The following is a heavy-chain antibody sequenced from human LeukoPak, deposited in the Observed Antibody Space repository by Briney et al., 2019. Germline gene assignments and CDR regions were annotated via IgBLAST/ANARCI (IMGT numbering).Heavy chain of an antibody. CDR1: GGSISSTNW. CDR2: IYQSGST. CDR3: ARAGIVGAPSFDY. Sequence: SGTLSLTCAVSGGSISSTNWWSWVRQPPGKGLEWIGEIYQSGSTNYNPSLKSRVTISVDKSKNQFSLKLSSVTAADAAVYYRARAGIVGAPSFDYWGQGTLVTVSS. V-gene: IGHV4-4*02. J-gene: IGHJ4*02. D-gene: IGHD1-26*01.